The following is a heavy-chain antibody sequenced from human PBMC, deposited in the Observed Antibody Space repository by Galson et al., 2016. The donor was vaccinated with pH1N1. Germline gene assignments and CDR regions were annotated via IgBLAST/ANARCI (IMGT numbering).Heavy chain of an antibody. V-gene: IGHV3-23*01. J-gene: IGHJ5*02. CDR3: ASRASKFLGLPAAIWFDP. Sequence: SLRLSCAASGFTFNSYAMSWVRQAPGKGLEWVSDISGSGGSTNYADSVKGRFTISRDNSKNTLYLQMNSLRGEDTAVYYCASRASKFLGLPAAIWFDPWGQGTLVTVSS. CDR1: GFTFNSYA. CDR2: ISGSGGST. D-gene: IGHD2-2*01.